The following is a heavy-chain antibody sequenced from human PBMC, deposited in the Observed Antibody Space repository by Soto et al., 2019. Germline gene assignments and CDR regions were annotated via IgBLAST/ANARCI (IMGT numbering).Heavy chain of an antibody. CDR3: ARDRWGGGRDMDV. D-gene: IGHD3-10*01. Sequence: EVQLVESGGGLVQPGGSLRLSCAASGFTFSTYWIHWVRQAPGKGLVWVSRINSDGSSTNYADSVKGRFTISRDNAKNTLFLQMYSLRAEDTAVYYCARDRWGGGRDMDVWGQGTTVTVSS. CDR2: INSDGSST. V-gene: IGHV3-74*01. CDR1: GFTFSTYW. J-gene: IGHJ6*02.